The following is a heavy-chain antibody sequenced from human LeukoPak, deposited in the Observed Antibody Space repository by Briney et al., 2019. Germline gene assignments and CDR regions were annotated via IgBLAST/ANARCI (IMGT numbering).Heavy chain of an antibody. V-gene: IGHV4-59*01. Sequence: SETMSLTCIVSGGSISSYYWSWIRQPPGKGLEWIGYIYYSGSTNYNPSLKSRVTISVDTSKNQFSLKLSSVTAADTAVYYCARDLYSSGWVDYWGQGTLVTVSS. J-gene: IGHJ4*02. CDR2: IYYSGST. CDR3: ARDLYSSGWVDY. CDR1: GGSISSYY. D-gene: IGHD6-19*01.